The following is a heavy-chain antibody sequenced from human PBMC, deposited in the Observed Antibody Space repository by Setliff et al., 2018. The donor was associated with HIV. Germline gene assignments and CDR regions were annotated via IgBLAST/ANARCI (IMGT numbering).Heavy chain of an antibody. V-gene: IGHV3-23*01. J-gene: IGHJ6*03. Sequence: GGSLRLSCAASGFTFSSYAMSWVRQAPGKGLEWVSAISGSGGSTYYADSVRGRFTISRDDAEKSVYLQMNSLRAEDTAVYYCARAGVVEGYYYYYYMDVWGKGTTVTSP. D-gene: IGHD2-15*01. CDR1: GFTFSSYA. CDR2: ISGSGGST. CDR3: ARAGVVEGYYYYYYMDV.